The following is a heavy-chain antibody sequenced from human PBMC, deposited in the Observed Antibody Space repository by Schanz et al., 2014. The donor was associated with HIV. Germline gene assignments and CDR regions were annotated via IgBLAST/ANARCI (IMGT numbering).Heavy chain of an antibody. D-gene: IGHD5-12*01. Sequence: VQLVESAGGLVQPGGSLRLSCAASGFTFNNYAMTWVRQAPGKGLEWVSSISESGGRTYYADSVNGRFTISRDNSKNTLYLQMNSLRAEDTAKYYCAKRQMATISDGLDVWGQGTTVTVS. V-gene: IGHV3-23*04. CDR3: AKRQMATISDGLDV. CDR1: GFTFNNYA. CDR2: ISESGGRT. J-gene: IGHJ6*02.